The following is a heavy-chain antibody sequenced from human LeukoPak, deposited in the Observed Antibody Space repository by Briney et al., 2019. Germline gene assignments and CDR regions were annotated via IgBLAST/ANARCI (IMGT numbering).Heavy chain of an antibody. CDR1: GFTFSSYS. CDR2: ISSSSSYI. D-gene: IGHD5-24*01. Sequence: GGSLRLSCAASGFTFSSYSMNWVRQAPGKGLEWVSSISSSSSYIYYADSVKGRFTISRDNAKNSLYLQMNSLRAEDTAVYYCARGLIGMATTKASYYYYYMDVWGKGTTVTISS. CDR3: ARGLIGMATTKASYYYYYMDV. J-gene: IGHJ6*03. V-gene: IGHV3-21*01.